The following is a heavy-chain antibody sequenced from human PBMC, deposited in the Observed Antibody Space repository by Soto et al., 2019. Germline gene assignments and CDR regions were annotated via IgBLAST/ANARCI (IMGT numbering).Heavy chain of an antibody. Sequence: PGGSLRLSCAASGFTFSSYAMSWVRQAPGKGLEWVSAISGNGVSTYYADSVKGRFTISRDNSKNTLYLQMNSLRAEDTAVYYCAKDSGYSYGYDAFDIWGQGTMVTVSS. CDR3: AKDSGYSYGYDAFDI. V-gene: IGHV3-23*01. CDR1: GFTFSSYA. D-gene: IGHD5-18*01. J-gene: IGHJ3*02. CDR2: ISGNGVST.